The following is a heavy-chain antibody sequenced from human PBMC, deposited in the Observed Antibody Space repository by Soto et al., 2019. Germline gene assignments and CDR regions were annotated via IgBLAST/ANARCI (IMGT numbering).Heavy chain of an antibody. Sequence: QVQLVESGGGVVQPGRSLRLSCAASGFTFSSYGMHWVRQAPGKGLEWVAGIWYDGSNKYYADSVKGRVTISRDHSQNTQYLKMNSLRAEDTAVYYCARSLLRGYYYYGLDVWGRGTTVTVSS. CDR2: IWYDGSNK. CDR3: ARSLLRGYYYYGLDV. V-gene: IGHV3-33*01. CDR1: GFTFSSYG. J-gene: IGHJ6*02.